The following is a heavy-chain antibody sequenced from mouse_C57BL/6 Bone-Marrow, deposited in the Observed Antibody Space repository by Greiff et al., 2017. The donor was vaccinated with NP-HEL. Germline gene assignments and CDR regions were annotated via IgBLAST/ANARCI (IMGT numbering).Heavy chain of an antibody. CDR1: GYTFTNYW. D-gene: IGHD1-1*01. Sequence: QVQLKQSGAELVRPGTSVKMSCKASGYTFTNYWIGWAKQRPGHGLEWIGDIYPGGGYTNYNEKFKGKATLTADKSSSTAYMQFSSLTSEDSAIYYCARCYYGSSYNYFDYWGQGTTLTVSS. CDR2: IYPGGGYT. CDR3: ARCYYGSSYNYFDY. V-gene: IGHV1-63*01. J-gene: IGHJ2*01.